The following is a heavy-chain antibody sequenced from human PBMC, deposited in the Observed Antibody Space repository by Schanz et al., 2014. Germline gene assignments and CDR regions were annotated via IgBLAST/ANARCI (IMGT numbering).Heavy chain of an antibody. J-gene: IGHJ4*02. CDR1: GFTFSSYA. V-gene: IGHV3-23*04. CDR3: EKDRSWDYDSSGYFDY. CDR2: ISGGGGTT. Sequence: EVQLVESGGGLVQPGGSLRLSCAASGFTFSSYAMSWVRQAPGKGLEWVSAISGGGGTTYYADSVKGRFTISRDNSKNTLYLQMNSMRAEDTAVYYCEKDRSWDYDSSGYFDYWGQGTLVTVSS. D-gene: IGHD3-22*01.